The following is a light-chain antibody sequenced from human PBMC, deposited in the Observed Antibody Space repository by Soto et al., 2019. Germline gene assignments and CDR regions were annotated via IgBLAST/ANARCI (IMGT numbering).Light chain of an antibody. CDR3: SSYAASNNCYFV. Sequence: QSALTQPPSASGSPGQSVTISCTGTSSDVGGYNYVSWYQQYPGRAPKLMIYEVTKRPSGVPDRVSGSKSGNTASLTVSGLQAEDEDDYYCSSYAASNNCYFVFGGGTKLTVL. CDR2: EVT. V-gene: IGLV2-8*01. CDR1: SSDVGGYNY. J-gene: IGLJ3*02.